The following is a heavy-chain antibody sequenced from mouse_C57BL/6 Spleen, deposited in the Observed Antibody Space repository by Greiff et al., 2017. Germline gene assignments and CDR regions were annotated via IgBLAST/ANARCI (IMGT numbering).Heavy chain of an antibody. CDR3: ARREDDYEGFAY. J-gene: IGHJ3*01. V-gene: IGHV1-80*01. CDR2: IYPGDGDT. D-gene: IGHD2-4*01. CDR1: GYAFSSYW. Sequence: VKLVESGAELVKPGASVKISCKASGYAFSSYWMNWVKQRPGKGLEWIGQIYPGDGDTNYNGKFKGKATLTADKSSSTAYMQLSSLTSEDSAVYFCARREDDYEGFAYWGQGTLVTVSA.